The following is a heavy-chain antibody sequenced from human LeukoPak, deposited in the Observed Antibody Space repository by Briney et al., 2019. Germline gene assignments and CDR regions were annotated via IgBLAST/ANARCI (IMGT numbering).Heavy chain of an antibody. CDR2: TYYRSKWSN. Sequence: SQTLSLTCAVSGDSVSSNSASWNWIRQSPSGGLEWLGRTYYRSKWSNDYAPSVKSRITINPDTSKNEFSPQLDSVTPEDTAVYYCARDPDSSNEWGPFDYWGQGTLVTVSS. CDR1: GDSVSSNSAS. J-gene: IGHJ4*02. D-gene: IGHD1-1*01. V-gene: IGHV6-1*01. CDR3: ARDPDSSNEWGPFDY.